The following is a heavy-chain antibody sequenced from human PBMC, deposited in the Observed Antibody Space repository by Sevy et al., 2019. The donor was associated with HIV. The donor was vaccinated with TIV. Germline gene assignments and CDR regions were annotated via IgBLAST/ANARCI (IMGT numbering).Heavy chain of an antibody. CDR3: ARPSSGWTAGDY. Sequence: GGSLRLSCAASGFTFSLYAMNWVCQAPGKGLEWASSISDSGIDKYYADSMKGRFTISRDNAKNSLYLQINSLRVEDTAVYYCARPSSGWTAGDYWGQGTLVTVSS. J-gene: IGHJ4*02. CDR2: ISDSGIDK. D-gene: IGHD6-19*01. CDR1: GFTFSLYA. V-gene: IGHV3-21*01.